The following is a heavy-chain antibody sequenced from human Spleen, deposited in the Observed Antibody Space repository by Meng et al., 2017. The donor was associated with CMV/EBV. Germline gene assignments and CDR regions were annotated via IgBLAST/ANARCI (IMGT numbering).Heavy chain of an antibody. J-gene: IGHJ4*02. Sequence: GESLKISCAASGFTFSSFTMNWVRQAPGKGLEWVSAISGSGGSTYYADSVKGRFTISRDNSKNTLYLQMNSLRAEDTAVYYCAKAHDFWSGYYDYWGQGTLVTVSS. CDR1: GFTFSSFT. V-gene: IGHV3-23*01. D-gene: IGHD3-3*01. CDR2: ISGSGGST. CDR3: AKAHDFWSGYYDY.